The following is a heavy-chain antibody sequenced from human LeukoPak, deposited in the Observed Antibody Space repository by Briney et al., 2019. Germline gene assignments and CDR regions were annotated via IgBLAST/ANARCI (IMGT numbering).Heavy chain of an antibody. J-gene: IGHJ4*02. D-gene: IGHD6-13*01. CDR1: GFTLSSHW. V-gene: IGHV3-7*01. CDR3: ARGGIEAAGTPDY. CDR2: IKPDGSEK. Sequence: GGSLRLSCAASGFTLSSHWMTWVRQAPGKGLEWVANIKPDGSEKFYVDSVKGRFTISRDNAENPLYLQMNSLRAEDTAMYYCARGGIEAAGTPDYWGQGTLVTVSS.